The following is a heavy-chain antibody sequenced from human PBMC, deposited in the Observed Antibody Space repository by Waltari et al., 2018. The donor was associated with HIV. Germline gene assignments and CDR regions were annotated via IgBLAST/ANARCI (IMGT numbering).Heavy chain of an antibody. CDR3: AKDRGVDAGFDH. V-gene: IGHV3-43*01. Sequence: EVQLVESGGVVVQPGGSLRLSCAASGFNLGGYIMHWVRQVPGKGLECVSLINWDGSKIYYADSVKGRFTISRDNSKNSLYLQMNSLRTEDTGLYRCAKDRGVDAGFDHWGQGTLVTVSS. D-gene: IGHD5-12*01. J-gene: IGHJ4*02. CDR2: INWDGSKI. CDR1: GFNLGGYI.